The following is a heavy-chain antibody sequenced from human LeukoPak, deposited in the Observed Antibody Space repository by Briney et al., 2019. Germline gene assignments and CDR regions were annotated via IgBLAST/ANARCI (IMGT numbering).Heavy chain of an antibody. D-gene: IGHD2-2*01. Sequence: ASVKVSCKASGYTFTTYYMHWVRQAPGQGLEWMGIINPSGGSTSYAQKFQGRVTMTRDTSTSTVYMGLSSLRSEDTAVYYCARDPWGRGYCSTTSCQDLGGNDAFDIWGQGTMVTVSS. V-gene: IGHV1-46*01. CDR1: GYTFTTYY. J-gene: IGHJ3*02. CDR3: ARDPWGRGYCSTTSCQDLGGNDAFDI. CDR2: INPSGGST.